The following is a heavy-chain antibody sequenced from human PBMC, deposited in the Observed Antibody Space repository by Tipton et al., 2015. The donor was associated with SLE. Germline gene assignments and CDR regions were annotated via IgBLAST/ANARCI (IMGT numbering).Heavy chain of an antibody. CDR1: GGSFSGYY. D-gene: IGHD3-3*01. J-gene: IGHJ4*02. CDR2: INHSGST. Sequence: TPSLTCAVYGGSFSGYYWSWIRQPPGKGLEWIGEINHSGSTNYNPSLKSRVTISVDTSKNQFSLKLSSVTAADTAVYYCARGGRFLEWLTYWGQGTLVTVSS. CDR3: ARGGRFLEWLTY. V-gene: IGHV4-34*01.